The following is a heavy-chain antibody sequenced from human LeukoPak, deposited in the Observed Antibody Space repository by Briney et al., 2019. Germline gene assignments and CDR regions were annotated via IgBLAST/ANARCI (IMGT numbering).Heavy chain of an antibody. J-gene: IGHJ4*02. Sequence: PSETLSLTCTVSGASISSGSYYWGWIRQPPGKGLEWIGSVYSSGNTFYNPTLQSRVTIFADTSKNQFSLKVRSATAADTAVYYCARRQLWSYYFDYWGQGTLVTVSS. D-gene: IGHD5-18*01. CDR2: VYSSGNT. CDR3: ARRQLWSYYFDY. V-gene: IGHV4-39*01. CDR1: GASISSGSYY.